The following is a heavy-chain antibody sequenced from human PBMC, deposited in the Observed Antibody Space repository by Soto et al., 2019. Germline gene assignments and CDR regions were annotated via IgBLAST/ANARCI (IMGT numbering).Heavy chain of an antibody. D-gene: IGHD1-26*01. Sequence: EVQLVQSGGGLVQPGGSLRLSCAASGFPFSSSWMDWVRQAPGKGLEWVANIKGDGSQTSYVGSVKGRFTVSRDNAENTLFLQMSSLRVEDTAVYYCSWSLNYWGQGILVTVSS. CDR1: GFPFSSSW. J-gene: IGHJ4*02. V-gene: IGHV3-7*01. CDR2: IKGDGSQT. CDR3: SWSLNY.